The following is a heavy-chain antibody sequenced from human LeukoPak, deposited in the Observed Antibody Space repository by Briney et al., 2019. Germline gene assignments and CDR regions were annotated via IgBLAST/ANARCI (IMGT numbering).Heavy chain of an antibody. CDR3: ARAPRRYCSSTSCSAAGFDP. D-gene: IGHD2-2*01. Sequence: SETLSLTCAVSGGSFSGYYWSWIRQPPGKGLEWIGEINHSGSTNYNPSLKSRVTISVDTSKNQFSLKLSSVTAADTAVYYCARAPRRYCSSTSCSAAGFDPWGQGTLVTVSS. CDR1: GGSFSGYY. J-gene: IGHJ5*02. V-gene: IGHV4-34*01. CDR2: INHSGST.